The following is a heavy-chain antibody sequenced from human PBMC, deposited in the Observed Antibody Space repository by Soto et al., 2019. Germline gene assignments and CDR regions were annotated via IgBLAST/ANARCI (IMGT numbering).Heavy chain of an antibody. J-gene: IGHJ4*02. CDR2: ISGSGGST. Sequence: GGSLRLSCAASGFTFSSYAMSWVRQAPGKGLEWVSAISGSGGSTYYADSVKGRFTISRDNSKNTLYLQMNSLRAEDTAVYYCARAYHAGWDYFDYWGQGTLVTVSS. CDR3: ARAYHAGWDYFDY. CDR1: GFTFSSYA. D-gene: IGHD6-19*01. V-gene: IGHV3-23*01.